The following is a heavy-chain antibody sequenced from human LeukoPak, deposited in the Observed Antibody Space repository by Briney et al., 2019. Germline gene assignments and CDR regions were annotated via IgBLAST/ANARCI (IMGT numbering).Heavy chain of an antibody. CDR2: ITTSDGNT. CDR3: AKDGGLWVSAHWGDS. D-gene: IGHD7-27*01. J-gene: IGHJ4*02. Sequence: GGSLRLSCSASGFTFSTYWMSWVRQAPGKGLEWVSTITTSDGNTYYADSVKGRFTVSRDNSKNTLFLQMNSLRAEDTAVYYCAKDGGLWVSAHWGDSWGRGTLVTVSS. V-gene: IGHV3-23*01. CDR1: GFTFSTYW.